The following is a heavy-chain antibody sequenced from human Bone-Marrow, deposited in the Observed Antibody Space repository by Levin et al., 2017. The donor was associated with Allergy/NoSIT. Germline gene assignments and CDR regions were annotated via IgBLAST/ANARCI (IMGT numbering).Heavy chain of an antibody. CDR1: GGSFRGYY. CDR2: INHSGST. V-gene: IGHV4-34*01. Sequence: SQTLSLPCAVYGGSFRGYYWSWIRQPPGKGLEWIGEINHSGSTNYNPSLKSRVTISVDTSKNQFSLKLSSVTAADTAVYYCASRGPYCSGGSCYSVVQHWGQGTLVTVSS. CDR3: ASRGPYCSGGSCYSVVQH. D-gene: IGHD2-15*01. J-gene: IGHJ1*01.